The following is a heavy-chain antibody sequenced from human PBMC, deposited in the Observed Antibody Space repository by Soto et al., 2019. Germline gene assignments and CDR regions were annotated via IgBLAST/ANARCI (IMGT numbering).Heavy chain of an antibody. CDR3: ARVLLAAAGGRGHNWFDP. Sequence: SETLSLTCTVSGGSISSGDYYWSWIRQPPGKGLEWIGYIYHSGSTYYNPSLKSRVTISVDTSKNQFSLKLSSVTAADTAVYYCARVLLAAAGGRGHNWFDPWGQGTLVTVSS. CDR1: GGSISSGDYY. D-gene: IGHD6-13*01. CDR2: IYHSGST. V-gene: IGHV4-30-4*01. J-gene: IGHJ5*02.